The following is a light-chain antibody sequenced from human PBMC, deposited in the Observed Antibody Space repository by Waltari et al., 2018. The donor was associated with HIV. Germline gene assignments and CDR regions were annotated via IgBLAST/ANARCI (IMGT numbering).Light chain of an antibody. CDR1: RSVDSNY. J-gene: IGKJ3*01. CDR2: GTS. CDR3: QQYGSSFLT. Sequence: VLTQSPATLSLSPGERATLSCRASRSVDSNYLAWYQQRPGQTPRLLIYGTSNRATGIPDRFTGGGSGADFTLTISRLEPDDFAVYYCQQYGSSFLTFGPGTKVEI. V-gene: IGKV3-20*01.